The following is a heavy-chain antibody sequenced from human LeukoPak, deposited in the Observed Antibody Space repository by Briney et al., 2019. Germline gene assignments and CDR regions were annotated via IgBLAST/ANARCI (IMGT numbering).Heavy chain of an antibody. CDR3: AGSTVTAPDYNWFDP. D-gene: IGHD4-17*01. V-gene: IGHV4-34*01. J-gene: IGHJ5*02. Sequence: SETLPLTCAVYGGSFSGYYWSWIRQPPGKGLEWIGSIYYSGSTYYNPSLKSRVTISVDTSKNQFSLKLSSVTAADTAVYYCAGSTVTAPDYNWFDPWGQGTLVTVSS. CDR1: GGSFSGYY. CDR2: IYYSGST.